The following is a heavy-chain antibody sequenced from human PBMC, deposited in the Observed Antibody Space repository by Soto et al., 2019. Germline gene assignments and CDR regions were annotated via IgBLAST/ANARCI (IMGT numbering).Heavy chain of an antibody. J-gene: IGHJ4*02. CDR1: GYTFTGYY. Sequence: QVQLVQSGAEVKKPGASVKVSCKASGYTFTGYYMHWVRQAPGQGLEWMGWINPNSGGTNYAQKFQGWVTMTRDTSISTAYMELSRLRSDDTAMYYCARERGEETGGFDYWGQGTLVTVSS. CDR2: INPNSGGT. D-gene: IGHD3-16*01. V-gene: IGHV1-2*04. CDR3: ARERGEETGGFDY.